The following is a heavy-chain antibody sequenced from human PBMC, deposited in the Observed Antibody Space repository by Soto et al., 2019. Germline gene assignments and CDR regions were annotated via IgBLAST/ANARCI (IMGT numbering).Heavy chain of an antibody. Sequence: ASVKVSCKASGYTFTSYGISWVRQAPGQGLEWMGWISAYNGNTNYAQKLQGRVTMTTDTSTSTAYMELRSLRSDDTAVYYCARDGDWGDFWREDPLPNAFDIWGQGTMVTVSS. V-gene: IGHV1-18*01. J-gene: IGHJ3*02. CDR1: GYTFTSYG. CDR2: ISAYNGNT. D-gene: IGHD3-3*01. CDR3: ARDGDWGDFWREDPLPNAFDI.